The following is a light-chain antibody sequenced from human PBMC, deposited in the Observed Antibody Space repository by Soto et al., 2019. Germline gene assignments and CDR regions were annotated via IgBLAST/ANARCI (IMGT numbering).Light chain of an antibody. V-gene: IGLV2-14*03. Sequence: QSALTQPASVSGSPGQSITISCSGTSGDVGGYHFVSWYQHHPGRAPKQLIWDVSHRPSGVSYRFSASKSGNTASLTISGLQTDDEADYYCSSYTSSRSLVFGTGTKLTVL. J-gene: IGLJ1*01. CDR3: SSYTSSRSLV. CDR1: SGDVGGYHF. CDR2: DVS.